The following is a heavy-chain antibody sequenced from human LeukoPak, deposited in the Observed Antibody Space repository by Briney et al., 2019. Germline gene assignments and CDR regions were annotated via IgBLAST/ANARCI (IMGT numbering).Heavy chain of an antibody. J-gene: IGHJ3*02. CDR1: GFTFNNYA. V-gene: IGHV3-23*01. CDR2: ISNTGIST. CDR3: ARDSEYSSSFAFDI. Sequence: PGGSLRLSCAASGFTFNNYAMSWVRQAPGKGLEWVSGISNTGISTYYADSVKGRFTISRDNSKNTLFLQINSLRAEDTAVYYCARDSEYSSSFAFDIWGQGTMVTVSS. D-gene: IGHD6-13*01.